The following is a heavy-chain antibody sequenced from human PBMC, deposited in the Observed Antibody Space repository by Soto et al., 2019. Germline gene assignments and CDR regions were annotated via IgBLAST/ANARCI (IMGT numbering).Heavy chain of an antibody. J-gene: IGHJ5*02. CDR3: ARHRARNWFDP. CDR1: GGSISSRSYY. Sequence: KTSETLSLTCIVSGGSISSRSYYWGWIRQPPGKGLEWIGSIYYSGSTYYNPSLKSRVTISVDTSKNQFSLKLSSVTAADTAVFYCARHRARNWFDPWGQGTLVTVSS. D-gene: IGHD6-6*01. V-gene: IGHV4-39*01. CDR2: IYYSGST.